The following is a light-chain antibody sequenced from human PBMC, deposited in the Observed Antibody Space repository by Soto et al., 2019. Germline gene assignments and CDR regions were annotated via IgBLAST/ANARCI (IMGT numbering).Light chain of an antibody. J-gene: IGKJ2*01. Sequence: EIVLTQSPATLSLSPGERATLSCRASQSVSTYLAWYQHKPGQAPRLLIYDASNRATGIPARFSGSGSETDFTLTISSLEPEDFAVYYCQQRSNWPPMYTFCQGTKLEIK. CDR2: DAS. CDR3: QQRSNWPPMYT. CDR1: QSVSTY. V-gene: IGKV3-11*01.